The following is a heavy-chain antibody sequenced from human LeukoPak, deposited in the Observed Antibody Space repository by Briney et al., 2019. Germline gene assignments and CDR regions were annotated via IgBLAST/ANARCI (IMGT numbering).Heavy chain of an antibody. D-gene: IGHD3-10*01. CDR2: ISDSGGDT. V-gene: IGHV3-23*01. CDR1: GFISNNFA. Sequence: PGGSLRLSCAASGFISNNFALNWVRHAPGEGLEWGSDISDSGGDTYYADSVRGRFTISRDNFKNTLYLQMNSLRADDTAIYYCARVIRYGSGNYYYFDYWGQGTLVTVSS. CDR3: ARVIRYGSGNYYYFDY. J-gene: IGHJ4*02.